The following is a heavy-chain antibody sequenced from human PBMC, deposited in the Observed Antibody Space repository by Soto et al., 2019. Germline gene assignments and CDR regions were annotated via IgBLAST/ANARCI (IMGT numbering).Heavy chain of an antibody. CDR2: MSDGGST. CDR3: ARPRDQWQFDSFDV. CDR1: GGSFSNYY. J-gene: IGHJ3*01. D-gene: IGHD6-19*01. Sequence: QVQLQQWGAGPLKPSETLSLTCAVYGGSFSNYYWTWVRQPPGRGLEWIGEMSDGGSTNYSPSLKGRVTMSVDTSKKHFALRLTSVSAAYTAVYYCARPRDQWQFDSFDVWGQGTMVTVSP. V-gene: IGHV4-34*01.